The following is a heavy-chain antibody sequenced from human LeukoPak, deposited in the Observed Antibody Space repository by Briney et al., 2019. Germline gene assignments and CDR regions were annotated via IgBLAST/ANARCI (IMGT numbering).Heavy chain of an antibody. D-gene: IGHD7-27*01. J-gene: IGHJ4*02. CDR3: ARARGVYWGWTFDY. Sequence: ASVTVSCKASGYTFTGYYMHWVRQAPGQGLEWMGWINPNSGGTNYAQKFQGRVTMTRDTSISTAYMELSRLRSDDTAVYYCARARGVYWGWTFDYWGQGTLVTVSS. CDR1: GYTFTGYY. CDR2: INPNSGGT. V-gene: IGHV1-2*02.